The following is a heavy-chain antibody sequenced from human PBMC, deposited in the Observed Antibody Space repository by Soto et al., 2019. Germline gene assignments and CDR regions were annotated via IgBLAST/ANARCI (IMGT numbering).Heavy chain of an antibody. CDR2: ISSSGSTI. D-gene: IGHD6-13*01. Sequence: GESLVISCAPYGFTFSDYYMSWIRQAPGKGLEWVSYISSSGSTIYYADSVKGQFTISRDNAKKSLYLQMNSLRAEDTAVYYCARDAASSPDYWGQGTLVTGSS. CDR3: ARDAASSPDY. J-gene: IGHJ4*02. CDR1: GFTFSDYY. V-gene: IGHV3-11*01.